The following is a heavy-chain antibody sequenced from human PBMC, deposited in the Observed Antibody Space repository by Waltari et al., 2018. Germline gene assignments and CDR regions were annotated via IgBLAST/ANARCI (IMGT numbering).Heavy chain of an antibody. V-gene: IGHV1-24*01. J-gene: IGHJ4*02. Sequence: QVQLVQSGAEVKKPGASVKVSCTVSGYTLTELSMHWVRQAPGKGLEWMGGFDPEDGETIYAQKYQGRVTMTEDTSTDTAYMELSSLRSEDTAVYYCATYSVGKAAPGVIYDYWGQGTLVTVSS. D-gene: IGHD6-13*01. CDR3: ATYSVGKAAPGVIYDY. CDR2: FDPEDGET. CDR1: GYTLTELS.